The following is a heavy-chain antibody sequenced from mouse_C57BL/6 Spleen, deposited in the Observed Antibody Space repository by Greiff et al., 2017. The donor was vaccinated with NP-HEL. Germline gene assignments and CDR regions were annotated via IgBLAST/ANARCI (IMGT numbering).Heavy chain of an antibody. CDR2: INPNNGGT. J-gene: IGHJ1*03. CDR3: TGVYYCGSDRHFDV. CDR1: GYTFTDYN. D-gene: IGHD1-1*01. V-gene: IGHV1-18*01. Sequence: EVQLQQSGPELVKPGASVKIPCKASGYTFTDYNMDWVKQSHGKSLEWIGDINPNNGGTNYNQKFKGKATLTVDKSYSTAYMELRSLNSEDTAVYYCTGVYYCGSDRHFDVWGKGTTVTVSS.